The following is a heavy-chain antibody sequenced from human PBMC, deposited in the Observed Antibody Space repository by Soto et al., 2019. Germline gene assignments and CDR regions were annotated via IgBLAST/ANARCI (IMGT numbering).Heavy chain of an antibody. CDR3: ARTIVLVRVYYYGMDV. V-gene: IGHV1-69*13. CDR1: GGTFSSYA. CDR2: IIPIFGTA. Sequence: GASVKVSCKASGGTFSSYAISWVRQAPGQGLEWMGGIIPIFGTANYAQKFQGRVTITADESTSTAYMELSILRFEDTAFYYCARTIVLVRVYYYGMDVWGQGTTVTVSS. D-gene: IGHD2-2*01. J-gene: IGHJ6*02.